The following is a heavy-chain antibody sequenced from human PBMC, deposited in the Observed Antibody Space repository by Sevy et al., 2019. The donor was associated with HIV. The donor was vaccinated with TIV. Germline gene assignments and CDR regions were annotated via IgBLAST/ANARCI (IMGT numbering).Heavy chain of an antibody. CDR3: VSDRGDYFDY. V-gene: IGHV4-59*01. CDR2: ISYSGST. J-gene: IGHJ4*02. D-gene: IGHD4-17*01. Sequence: SETLSLTYTVSGGSISNYYWSWIRQPPGKGLEWIGYISYSGSTNYNPSLKSRVTISVDTSKNQFSLKLRSVTAADTAVDYCVSDRGDYFDYWGQGTLVTVSS. CDR1: GGSISNYY.